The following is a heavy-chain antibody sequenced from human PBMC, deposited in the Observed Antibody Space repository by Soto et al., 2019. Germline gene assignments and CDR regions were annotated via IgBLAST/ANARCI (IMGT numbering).Heavy chain of an antibody. Sequence: SETLSRTCTVSGDSGTSDSYFWSWIRQPPGKGLEWIGNSYYSGYYSGSTNHNPSRKSRVTVSVDTSKNQFSLKLRSVTTADTAVYYCARVSFSCGYFNWLDPWGQGTLVTVSS. D-gene: IGHD3-3*01. CDR3: ARVSFSCGYFNWLDP. CDR2: SYYSGYYSGST. J-gene: IGHJ5*02. CDR1: GDSGTSDSYF. V-gene: IGHV4-61*01.